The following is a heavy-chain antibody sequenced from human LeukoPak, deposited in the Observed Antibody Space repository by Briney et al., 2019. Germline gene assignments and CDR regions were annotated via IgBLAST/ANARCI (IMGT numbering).Heavy chain of an antibody. J-gene: IGHJ5*02. CDR2: IYYSGST. V-gene: IGHV4-59*12. CDR1: GGSISSYY. D-gene: IGHD2-15*01. Sequence: SETLSLTCTVSGGSISSYYWSWIRQPPGKGLEWIGYIYYSGSTNYNPSLKSRVTISVDTSKNQFSLKLSSVTAADTAVYYCARDLAGYCSGGSCLRGGWFDPWGQGTLVTVSS. CDR3: ARDLAGYCSGGSCLRGGWFDP.